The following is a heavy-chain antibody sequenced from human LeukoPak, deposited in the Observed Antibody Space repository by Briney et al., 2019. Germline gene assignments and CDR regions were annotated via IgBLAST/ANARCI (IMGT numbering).Heavy chain of an antibody. J-gene: IGHJ4*02. V-gene: IGHV3-30*04. CDR1: GFIFSNYA. CDR3: TRGARKGDDYGGFFDY. CDR2: ISYDGSYK. Sequence: PGGSLRLSCAASGFIFSNYAIHWVRQAPGKGLEWVAVISYDGSYKDYADSVKGRFTISRDNSKKMMYLQMNSLRTEDTTMYYCTRGARKGDDYGGFFDYWGQGTLVTVSS. D-gene: IGHD4-23*01.